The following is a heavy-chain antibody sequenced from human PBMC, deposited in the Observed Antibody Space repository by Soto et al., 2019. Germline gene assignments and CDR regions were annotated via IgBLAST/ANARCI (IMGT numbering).Heavy chain of an antibody. J-gene: IGHJ4*02. CDR3: VKDRPSPAFLEWLPG. D-gene: IGHD3-3*01. CDR1: GFTFSSYA. V-gene: IGHV3-64D*06. CDR2: ISSNGGST. Sequence: GGSLRLSCSASGFTFSSYAMHWVRQAPGKGLEYVSAISSNGGSTYYADSVKGRSTISRDNSKNTLYLQMSSLRAEDTAVYYCVKDRPSPAFLEWLPGWGQGTLVTVSS.